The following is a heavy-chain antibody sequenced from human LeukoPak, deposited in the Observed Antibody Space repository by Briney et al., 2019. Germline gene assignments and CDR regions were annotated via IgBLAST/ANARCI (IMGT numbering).Heavy chain of an antibody. V-gene: IGHV3-30*04. D-gene: IGHD5-18*01. CDR1: GFTFSSYA. Sequence: PGRSLRLYCAASGFTFSSYAMHWVRQAPGKGLEWVAVISYDGSNKYYADSVKGRFTISRDNSKNTLYLQMNSLRAEDTAVYYCARDPYVQKQLSLTHFDYWGQGTLVTVSS. CDR3: ARDPYVQKQLSLTHFDY. J-gene: IGHJ4*02. CDR2: ISYDGSNK.